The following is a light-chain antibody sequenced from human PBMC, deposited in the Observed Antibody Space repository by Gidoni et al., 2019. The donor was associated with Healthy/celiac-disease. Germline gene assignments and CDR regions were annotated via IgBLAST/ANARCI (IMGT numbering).Light chain of an antibody. J-gene: IGKJ4*01. CDR1: QSISSN. V-gene: IGKV3-15*01. CDR2: GAS. Sequence: DIVMTPSPATLSLSPGERATPPCSASQSISSNLAWYHQKPGQAPGLLIYGASTRATGIPARFSGSGSGTEFTLTISSLESEDFAVYYCQQCNNWPLTFGGGTKVDIK. CDR3: QQCNNWPLT.